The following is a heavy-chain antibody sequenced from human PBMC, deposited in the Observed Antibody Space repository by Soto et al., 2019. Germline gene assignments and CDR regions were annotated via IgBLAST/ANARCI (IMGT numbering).Heavy chain of an antibody. J-gene: IGHJ4*02. CDR2: INPNSGGT. CDR3: ARGLLDKRYCSGGSCYALNY. Sequence: ASVKVSCKASGYTFTGYYMHWVRQAPGQVLEWMGLINPNSGGTNYAQKFQGRVTMTRDTSISTAYMELSRVRSDDTAVYYCARGLLDKRYCSGGSCYALNYWGQGTLVTVSS. D-gene: IGHD2-15*01. CDR1: GYTFTGYY. V-gene: IGHV1-2*02.